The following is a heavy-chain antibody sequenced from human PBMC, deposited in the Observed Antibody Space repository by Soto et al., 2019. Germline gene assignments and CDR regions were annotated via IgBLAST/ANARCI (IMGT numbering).Heavy chain of an antibody. CDR3: ASQSGYGSPLGYDP. CDR2: INSDGSSL. CDR1: EFIFSTYW. J-gene: IGHJ5*02. V-gene: IGHV3-74*01. Sequence: EVQLVESGGGLVQPGGSLRLSCAASEFIFSTYWMHWVRQAPGKGLVWVSRINSDGSSLSNADSVKGRFTISRDNAQNTLYLQMNSLRAEDTAVYYCASQSGYGSPLGYDPWCQGTLLTVPS. D-gene: IGHD3-9*01.